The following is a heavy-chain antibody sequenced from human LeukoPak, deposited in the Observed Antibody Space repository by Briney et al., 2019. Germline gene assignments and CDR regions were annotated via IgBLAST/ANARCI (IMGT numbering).Heavy chain of an antibody. Sequence: KTSETLSLTCAVYGGSFSGYYWSWIRQPPGKGLEWIGEINHSGSTNYNPSLKSRVTISVDTSKNQFSLKLSSVTAADTAVYYCARALNSGSYYSGRYFDYWGQGTLVTVSS. CDR2: INHSGST. CDR3: ARALNSGSYYSGRYFDY. V-gene: IGHV4-34*01. CDR1: GGSFSGYY. J-gene: IGHJ4*02. D-gene: IGHD1-26*01.